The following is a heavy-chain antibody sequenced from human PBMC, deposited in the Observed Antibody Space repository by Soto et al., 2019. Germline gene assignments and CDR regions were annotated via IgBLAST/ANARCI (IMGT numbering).Heavy chain of an antibody. V-gene: IGHV1-18*01. CDR3: VMVDNYVTPTPQDV. CDR2: ISPYTGNT. Sequence: QVQLVQSGDEVKKPGASVKVSCKASGYIFVNYGIAWVRQAPGQGLGWMGWISPYTGNTHSATKVQGRLTMTTDTATSTAYQDLGSLTSDDTAVYYCVMVDNYVTPTPQDVWGQGTTVTVSS. D-gene: IGHD3-16*01. J-gene: IGHJ6*02. CDR1: GYIFVNYG.